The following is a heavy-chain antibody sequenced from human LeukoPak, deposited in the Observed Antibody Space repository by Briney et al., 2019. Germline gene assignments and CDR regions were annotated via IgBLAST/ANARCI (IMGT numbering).Heavy chain of an antibody. CDR1: SGSLINYY. D-gene: IGHD2-21*02. J-gene: IGHJ4*02. CDR2: IFYNGVT. CDR3: ARHDNVPVIRRGFDF. V-gene: IGHV4-59*08. Sequence: PSETLSLTCTVSSGSLINYYWSWIRQPPGKGLEWIGYIFYNGVTYYNPSLKSRVTISVDTSNNQFSLNLNSVTAADTAVYFCARHDNVPVIRRGFDFSGQGTLVTVSS.